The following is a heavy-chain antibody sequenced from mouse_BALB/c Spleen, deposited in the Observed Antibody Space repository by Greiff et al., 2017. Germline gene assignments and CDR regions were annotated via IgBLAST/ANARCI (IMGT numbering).Heavy chain of an antibody. J-gene: IGHJ2*01. V-gene: IGHV2-2*02. CDR1: GFSLTSYG. CDR2: IWSGGST. CDR3: ARSFYYYGSSYTPFDY. D-gene: IGHD1-1*01. Sequence: VQGVESGPGLVQPSQSLSITCTVSGFSLTSYGVHWVRQSPGKGLEWLGVIWSGGSTDYNAAFISRLSISKDNSKSQVFFKMNSLQANDTAIYYCARSFYYYGSSYTPFDYWGQGTTLTVSS.